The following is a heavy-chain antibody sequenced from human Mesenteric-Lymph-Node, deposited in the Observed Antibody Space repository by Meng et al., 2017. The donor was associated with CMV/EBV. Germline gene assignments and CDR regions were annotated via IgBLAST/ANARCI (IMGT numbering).Heavy chain of an antibody. CDR2: ISGSGGST. J-gene: IGHJ4*02. V-gene: IGHV3-23*01. D-gene: IGHD6-13*01. CDR3: AKAMYSSSWYYFDY. CDR1: RFTFSSYA. Sequence: GESLKISCAASRFTFSSYAMNWVRQAPGKGLEWVSTISGSGGSTYYADSVKDRFTISRDNSKNTLYLQINSLRAEDTAVYYCAKAMYSSSWYYFDYWGQGTLVTVSS.